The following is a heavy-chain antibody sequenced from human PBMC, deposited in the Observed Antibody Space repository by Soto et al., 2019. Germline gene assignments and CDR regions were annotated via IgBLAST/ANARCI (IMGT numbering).Heavy chain of an antibody. V-gene: IGHV3-30*04. CDR1: GFMFSAYA. CDR3: ARDPSPYTSGWYGIGF. D-gene: IGHD6-19*01. Sequence: GGSLRLSCAASGFMFSAYAMLWVRQAPGKGLEWVAAISYDGTNEYYADSIKGRFTISRDNSANTLFLQVNSLRREDTAMYYCARDPSPYTSGWYGIGFWGHGTLVTVSS. J-gene: IGHJ4*01. CDR2: ISYDGTNE.